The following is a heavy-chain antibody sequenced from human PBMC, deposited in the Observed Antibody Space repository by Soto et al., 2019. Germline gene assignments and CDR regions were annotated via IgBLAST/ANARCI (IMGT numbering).Heavy chain of an antibody. Sequence: GGSLRLSCAASGFTFSSYAMSWVRQAPGKGLEWVSAISGSGGSTYYADSVKGRFTISRDNSKNTLYLQMYSLRAEDTAVYYCAKGSLFFIAAAGRAFDICGQGTMVTVSS. V-gene: IGHV3-23*01. CDR2: ISGSGGST. J-gene: IGHJ3*02. D-gene: IGHD6-13*01. CDR3: AKGSLFFIAAAGRAFDI. CDR1: GFTFSSYA.